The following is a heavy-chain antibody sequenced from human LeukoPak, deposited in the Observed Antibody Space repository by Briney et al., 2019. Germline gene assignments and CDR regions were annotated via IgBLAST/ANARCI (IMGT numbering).Heavy chain of an antibody. CDR2: IRYDGSNK. CDR3: AKGGRYFDWGRLDY. J-gene: IGHJ4*02. Sequence: PGGSLRLSCVASGFTFSSYGMHWVRQAPGKGLEWVAFIRYDGSNKNYADSVKGRFTISRDNSKNTLYLHMNSLRAEDTAVYYCAKGGRYFDWGRLDYWGQGTPVTVSS. CDR1: GFTFSSYG. D-gene: IGHD3-9*01. V-gene: IGHV3-30*02.